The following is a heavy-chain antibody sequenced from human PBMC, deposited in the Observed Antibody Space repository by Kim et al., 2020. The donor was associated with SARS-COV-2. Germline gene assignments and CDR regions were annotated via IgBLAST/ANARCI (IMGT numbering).Heavy chain of an antibody. J-gene: IGHJ6*02. V-gene: IGHV5-10-1*01. D-gene: IGHD3-22*01. CDR3: ASPLSSGYLDYGMDV. CDR2: IDPSDSYT. CDR1: GYSFTSYW. Sequence: ESLKISCKGSGYSFTSYWISWVRQMPGKGLEWMGRIDPSDSYTNYSPSFQGHVTISADKSISTAYLQWSSLKASDTAMYYCASPLSSGYLDYGMDVWGQGTTVTVSS.